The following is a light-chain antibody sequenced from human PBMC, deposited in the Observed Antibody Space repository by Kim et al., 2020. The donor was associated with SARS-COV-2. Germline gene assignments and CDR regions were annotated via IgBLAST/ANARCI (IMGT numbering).Light chain of an antibody. Sequence: IVLTQSPGTLSLSPGERATLSCRASQSVDSTYLAWYQQKPGQAPRLLIYSASTRAAGIPDRFSGSGSGTDFTLTISRLEPGDFVVYYCQQYGTSPLITFGQGTRLEIK. CDR3: QQYGTSPLIT. V-gene: IGKV3-20*01. CDR1: QSVDSTY. J-gene: IGKJ5*01. CDR2: SAS.